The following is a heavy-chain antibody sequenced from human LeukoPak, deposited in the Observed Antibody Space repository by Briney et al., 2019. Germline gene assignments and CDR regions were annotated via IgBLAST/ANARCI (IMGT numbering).Heavy chain of an antibody. CDR2: MNPNSGNT. CDR1: GYTFTSYD. CDR3: ARVMVVRGVIFWWFDP. Sequence: VASVKVSCKASGYTFTSYDINWVRQATGQGLEWMGWMNPNSGNTGYAQKFQGRVTMTRNISISTAYMELSSLRSEDTAVYYCARVMVVRGVIFWWFDPWGQGTLVTVSS. V-gene: IGHV1-8*01. D-gene: IGHD3-10*01. J-gene: IGHJ5*02.